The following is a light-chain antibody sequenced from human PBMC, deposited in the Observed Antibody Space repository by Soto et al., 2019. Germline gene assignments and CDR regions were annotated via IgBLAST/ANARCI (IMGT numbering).Light chain of an antibody. CDR3: QKYDNSPFT. V-gene: IGKV1-27*01. CDR1: QGMSNY. CDR2: AES. Sequence: DIPMTQSPSSLSASVGDRVTITCRARQGMSNYLAWYQQKPGKVPKLLIYAESTLQSGVPSLLSRSESGTDFAITISSLQPEDVASYYCQKYDNSPFTFGPRTKVYIK. J-gene: IGKJ3*01.